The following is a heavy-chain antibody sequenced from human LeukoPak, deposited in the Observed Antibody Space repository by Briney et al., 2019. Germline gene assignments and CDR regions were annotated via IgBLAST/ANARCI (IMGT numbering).Heavy chain of an antibody. J-gene: IGHJ5*02. D-gene: IGHD2-2*01. CDR2: ISAYNGHT. V-gene: IGHV1-18*01. CDR3: ARDSNLGYCSSTSCSNWFDP. CDR1: GYTFSSYG. Sequence: ASVKVSCKASGYTFSSYGLSWVRQAPGQGLEWVGWISAYNGHTRYAQNLQGRVTMTTDTSTSTVYMELSSLRSEDTAVYYCARDSNLGYCSSTSCSNWFDPWGQGTLVTVSS.